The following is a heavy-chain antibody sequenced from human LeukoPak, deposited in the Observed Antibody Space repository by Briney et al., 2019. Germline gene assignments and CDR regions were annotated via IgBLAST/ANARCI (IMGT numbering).Heavy chain of an antibody. CDR1: GFTFSSYA. CDR2: ISGSAGST. CDR3: AKNADIALVRWFDP. J-gene: IGHJ5*02. V-gene: IGHV3-23*01. D-gene: IGHD2-15*01. Sequence: GGSLRLSCVASGFTFSSYAMSWVRQAPGKGLEWVSAISGSAGSTYYSDSVKGRFTISRDNSKNTLYLQMNSLRGEDTALYHCAKNADIALVRWFDPWGPGTLVTVSS.